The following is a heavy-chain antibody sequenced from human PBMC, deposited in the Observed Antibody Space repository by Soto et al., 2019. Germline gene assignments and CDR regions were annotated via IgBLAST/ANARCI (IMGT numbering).Heavy chain of an antibody. CDR1: GFTFSRHG. V-gene: IGHV3-23*01. Sequence: PGGSLRLSCAASGFTFSRHGMSWVRQAPGKGLEWVSTIDSSGTQTHYADSVKGRFTISRDNSKNTVYLQMNSLRAEDTAVYYCAKENTRVAGLFDYWGQGTLVTVSS. CDR3: AKENTRVAGLFDY. D-gene: IGHD6-19*01. J-gene: IGHJ4*02. CDR2: IDSSGTQT.